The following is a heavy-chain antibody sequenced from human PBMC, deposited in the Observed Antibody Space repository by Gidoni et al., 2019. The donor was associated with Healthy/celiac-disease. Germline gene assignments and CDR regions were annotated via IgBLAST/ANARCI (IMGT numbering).Heavy chain of an antibody. CDR3: ARGLAARPYYVDY. CDR1: GYTFTGYY. J-gene: IGHJ4*02. Sequence: QVQLVQSGAEVKKPGASVQVSCKASGYTFTGYYMHWVRQAPGQGLEWMGWINPNSGGTNYAQKLQGRVTMTRETSISTAYMELSRLRSDDTAVYYCARGLAARPYYVDYWGQGTLVTVSS. V-gene: IGHV1-2*02. D-gene: IGHD6-6*01. CDR2: INPNSGGT.